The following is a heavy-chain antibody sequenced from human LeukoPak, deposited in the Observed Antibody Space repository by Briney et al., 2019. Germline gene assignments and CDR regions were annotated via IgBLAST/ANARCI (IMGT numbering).Heavy chain of an antibody. V-gene: IGHV1-69*13. D-gene: IGHD3-10*01. CDR1: GGTFSSYA. J-gene: IGHJ3*02. Sequence: SVKVSCKASGGTFSSYAISWVRQAPGQGLEWMGGIIPIFGTANYAQKFQGRVTITADESTSTAYMELSSLRSEDTAVYYCARARTDLWFGDLAYAFEIWGPGTMVTVSS. CDR2: IIPIFGTA. CDR3: ARARTDLWFGDLAYAFEI.